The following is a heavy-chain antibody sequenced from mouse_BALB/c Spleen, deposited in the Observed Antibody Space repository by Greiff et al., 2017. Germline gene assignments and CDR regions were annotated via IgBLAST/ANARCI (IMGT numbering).Heavy chain of an antibody. CDR3: ARNRNYGSRSYYFDY. CDR2: IWSGGST. CDR1: GFSLTSYG. Sequence: VKVEESGPGLVQPSQSLSITCTVSGFSLTSYGVHWVRQSPGKGLEWLGVIWSGGSTDYNAAFISRLSISKDNSKSQVFFKMNSLQANDTAIYYCARNRNYGSRSYYFDYWGQGTTLTVSS. J-gene: IGHJ2*01. D-gene: IGHD1-1*01. V-gene: IGHV2-2*02.